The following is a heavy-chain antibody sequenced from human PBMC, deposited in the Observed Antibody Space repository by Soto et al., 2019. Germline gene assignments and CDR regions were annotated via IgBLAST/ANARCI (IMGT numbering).Heavy chain of an antibody. D-gene: IGHD2-15*01. V-gene: IGHV4-31*03. J-gene: IGHJ3*02. Sequence: QVQLQESGPGLVKPSQTLSLTCTVSGGSISIGGYYWRWIRQHPGKGLEWIGYIYYGGRTYYNPSLKIRFTLSVDTSKNQFSLKLSSVTAADTAVYYCARAPYCSGGSCYLGSAFDIWGQGTMVTVSS. CDR2: IYYGGRT. CDR1: GGSISIGGYY. CDR3: ARAPYCSGGSCYLGSAFDI.